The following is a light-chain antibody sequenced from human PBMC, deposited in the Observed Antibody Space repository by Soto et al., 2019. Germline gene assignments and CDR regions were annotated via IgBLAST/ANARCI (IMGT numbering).Light chain of an antibody. J-gene: IGKJ4*01. V-gene: IGKV3-15*01. CDR2: GAS. Sequence: EIVLTQSPGTLSLSPGERATLSCRAIQSVSSSYLAWYQQKPGQAPRLLIYGASTRATGIPARFSGGGSETEFTLTISSLQSEDFAVYYCQQYHNWPPLTFGGGTKVDIK. CDR3: QQYHNWPPLT. CDR1: QSVSSSY.